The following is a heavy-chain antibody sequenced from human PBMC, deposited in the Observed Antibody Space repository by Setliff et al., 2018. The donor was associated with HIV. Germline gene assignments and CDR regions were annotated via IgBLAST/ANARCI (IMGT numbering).Heavy chain of an antibody. J-gene: IGHJ4*02. CDR1: GFTFDSYV. CDR2: MSIHGNVI. CDR3: ARDPTVGSPDYFDF. D-gene: IGHD1-26*01. V-gene: IGHV3-30*03. Sequence: PGGSLRLSCAATGFTFDSYVLHWVRQAPGKGLEWVAVMSIHGNVIIYADSVEGRFTISRDNSRNRLFLQKNSMRVEDTAVYYCARDPTVGSPDYFDFWGQGTLVTVSS.